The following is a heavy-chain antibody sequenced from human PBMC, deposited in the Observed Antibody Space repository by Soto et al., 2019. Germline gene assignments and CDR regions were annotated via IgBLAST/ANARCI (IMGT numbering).Heavy chain of an antibody. CDR3: AKDPSNQLLFDY. V-gene: IGHV3-23*01. CDR1: GFTFSSYA. J-gene: IGHJ4*02. Sequence: GGSLRLSCAASGFTFSSYAMSWVRQAPGEGLEWVSAISGSGGSTYYADSVKGRFTISRDNSKNTLYLQMNSLRAEDTAVYYCAKDPSNQLLFDYWGQGTLVTVSS. D-gene: IGHD2-2*01. CDR2: ISGSGGST.